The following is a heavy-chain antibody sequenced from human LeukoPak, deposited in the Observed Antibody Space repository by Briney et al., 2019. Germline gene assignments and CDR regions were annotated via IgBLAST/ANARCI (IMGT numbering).Heavy chain of an antibody. CDR2: INHSGSA. J-gene: IGHJ3*02. V-gene: IGHV4-34*01. CDR1: GRSLSGSY. Sequence: PSETLSLTCAVDGRSLSGSYWSLIRQPPGKGLEWIGEINHSGSANYNPSLKSRVTLSIDKSKNQFSLNLNSVTAADTAVYYCAREPSAVGAFDIWGQGTMVTVSS. CDR3: AREPSAVGAFDI. D-gene: IGHD4-23*01.